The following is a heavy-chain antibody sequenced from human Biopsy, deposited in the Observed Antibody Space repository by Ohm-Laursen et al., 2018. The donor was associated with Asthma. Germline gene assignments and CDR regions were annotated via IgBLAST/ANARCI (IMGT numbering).Heavy chain of an antibody. CDR2: ISYDGSNK. Sequence: SLRLSCTAPGFTFSSYGMHWVRQAPGKGLEWVAVISYDGSNKYYADSVKGRFTISRDNSKNTLYLQMNSLRAEDTAVYYCAREGHEYCSGTSCASFDYWGQGTLVTVSS. CDR3: AREGHEYCSGTSCASFDY. CDR1: GFTFSSYG. J-gene: IGHJ4*02. D-gene: IGHD2-2*01. V-gene: IGHV3-30*03.